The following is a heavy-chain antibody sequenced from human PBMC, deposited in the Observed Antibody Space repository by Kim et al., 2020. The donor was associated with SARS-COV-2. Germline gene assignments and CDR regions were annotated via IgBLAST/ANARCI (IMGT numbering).Heavy chain of an antibody. Sequence: ASVKVSCKASGYSFTSYAIHWVRQAPGQRLEWMGWITGNGNTKYSQKFQGRVTITRDTSASTGYMELSSLRSEDTALYYCARDGPPYYYYMDVWGKGTTV. CDR2: ITGNGNT. J-gene: IGHJ6*03. CDR3: ARDGPPYYYYMDV. V-gene: IGHV1-3*01. CDR1: GYSFTSYA.